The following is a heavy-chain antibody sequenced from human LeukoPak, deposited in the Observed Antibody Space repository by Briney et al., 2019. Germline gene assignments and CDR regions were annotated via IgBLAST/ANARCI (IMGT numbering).Heavy chain of an antibody. Sequence: GGSLRLSCAASGFTFSTSGMNCVRQAPGKGLQWVAYISSRSESKYYAVSVKGRFTISRDNARNSLYLQMNSLRDDDTAVYYCARVWQLGVWGQGTAVTVSS. V-gene: IGHV3-48*02. CDR3: ARVWQLGV. CDR1: GFTFSTSG. D-gene: IGHD3-10*01. CDR2: ISSRSESK. J-gene: IGHJ6*02.